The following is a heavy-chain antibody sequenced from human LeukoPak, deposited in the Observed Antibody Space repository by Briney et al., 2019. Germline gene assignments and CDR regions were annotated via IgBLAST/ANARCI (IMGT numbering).Heavy chain of an antibody. CDR2: MHPGNGNT. CDR1: GHRFISNY. J-gene: IGHJ4*02. D-gene: IGHD2-21*02. V-gene: IGHV1-2*02. Sequence: RASVKVSCKASGHRFISNYIQWVRQAPGLGPEWMGWMHPGNGNTRYAEKFQGRVTMTRDTSINTACMDLNSLRSDDTAVYYCAREGSYCVGGDCYSFDFWGQGTLITVSS. CDR3: AREGSYCVGGDCYSFDF.